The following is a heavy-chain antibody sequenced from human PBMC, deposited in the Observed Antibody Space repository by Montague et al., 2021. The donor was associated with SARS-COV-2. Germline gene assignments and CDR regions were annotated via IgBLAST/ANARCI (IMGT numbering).Heavy chain of an antibody. D-gene: IGHD4-17*01. CDR2: IYNSGTT. V-gene: IGHV4-39*01. Sequence: SETLSLTCTVSGDSISCPSCYWGWIRQAPGKGLDWIGTIYNSGTTYYNPSLKSRLTISIDTSKNQFSLKLTSVTAADTAVYYCARHRNYGDHSLDNWFHPWGQGTLVTVSS. J-gene: IGHJ5*02. CDR1: GDSISCPSCY. CDR3: ARHRNYGDHSLDNWFHP.